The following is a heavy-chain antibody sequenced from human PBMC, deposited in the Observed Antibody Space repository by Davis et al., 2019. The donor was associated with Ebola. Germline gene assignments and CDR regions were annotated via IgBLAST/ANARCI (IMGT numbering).Heavy chain of an antibody. Sequence: ASVKVSCNAFGSAFTSRAMHWVRQAPGQRPEWMGWINAGNGNTKYSQKFQGRVTITRNTSASTAYMELSSLRSEDTAVYYCARGANSSGYPVVYFGMDVWGQGTTVTVSS. CDR3: ARGANSSGYPVVYFGMDV. V-gene: IGHV1-3*01. D-gene: IGHD3-22*01. CDR2: INAGNGNT. CDR1: GSAFTSRA. J-gene: IGHJ6*02.